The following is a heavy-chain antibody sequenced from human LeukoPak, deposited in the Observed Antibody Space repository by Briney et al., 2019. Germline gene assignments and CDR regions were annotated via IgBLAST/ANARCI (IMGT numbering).Heavy chain of an antibody. V-gene: IGHV3-30*04. D-gene: IGHD6-19*01. CDR1: GVTFSNYA. CDR2: VSYDGSSA. Sequence: PGGSLRLSCAASGVTFSNYAMHWVRQAPGKGLEWVAVVSYDGSSADYADSVKGRFTISRDNSKNTLDLQMNSLRAEDTAVYYCARPRLYSSGWYHFDYWGQGTLVTVSS. CDR3: ARPRLYSSGWYHFDY. J-gene: IGHJ4*02.